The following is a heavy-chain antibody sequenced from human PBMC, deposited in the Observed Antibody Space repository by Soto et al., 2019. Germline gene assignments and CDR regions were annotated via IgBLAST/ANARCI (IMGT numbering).Heavy chain of an antibody. CDR3: AREGGSYDSGGYLVRGAFDI. V-gene: IGHV4-31*03. CDR2: IYLRVNT. D-gene: IGHD3-22*01. Sequence: SETLSLTCSVSGDSISRIDYYWTWIRQHPEKGLEWIGNIYLRVNTYYSPSLESRLTISVDTSKNQFSLKLTSVTAADTAVYHCAREGGSYDSGGYLVRGAFDIWGQGTMVTVSS. CDR1: GDSISRIDYY. J-gene: IGHJ3*02.